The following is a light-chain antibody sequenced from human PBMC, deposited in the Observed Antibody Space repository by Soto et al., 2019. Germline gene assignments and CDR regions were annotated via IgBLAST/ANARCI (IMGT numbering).Light chain of an antibody. J-gene: IGLJ1*01. Sequence: QSWLTEPASVSVSPGQSITISCTGSVSDVGNFGPVSWYQQHPGQVPKLIIYEGNRRPSGVSSRFSGSKSGNTASLTISGLQAEDEADYYCCSYVGARTYVFGTGTKVTVL. CDR1: VSDVGNFGP. CDR2: EGN. CDR3: CSYVGARTYV. V-gene: IGLV2-23*01.